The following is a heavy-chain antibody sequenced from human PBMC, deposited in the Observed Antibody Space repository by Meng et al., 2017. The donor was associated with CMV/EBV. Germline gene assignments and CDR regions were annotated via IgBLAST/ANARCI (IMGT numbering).Heavy chain of an antibody. D-gene: IGHD5-24*01. CDR3: ARVQVRGEMATPAGY. CDR1: GYTFTGYY. V-gene: IGHV1-2*02. J-gene: IGHJ4*02. CDR2: INPNSGGT. Sequence: QVRLVQSGGEGKKPGASVKVSCKASGYTFTGYYMHWVRQAPGQGLEWMGWINPNSGGTNYAQKFQGRVTMTRDTSISTAYMELSRLRSDDTAVYYCARVQVRGEMATPAGYWGQGTLVTVSS.